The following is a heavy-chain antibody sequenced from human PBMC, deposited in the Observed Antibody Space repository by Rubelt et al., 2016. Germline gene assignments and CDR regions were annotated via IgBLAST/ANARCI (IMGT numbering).Heavy chain of an antibody. D-gene: IGHD4-17*01. J-gene: IGHJ4*02. CDR1: SYS. CDR3: ARYGDCIDY. Sequence: SYSMNWVRQAPGKGLEWVSSISSSCSYIYYADSVKGRFTISRDNAKNSLYLQMNSLRAEDTAVYYCARYGDCIDYWGQGTLVTVSS. V-gene: IGHV3-21*01. CDR2: ISSSCSYI.